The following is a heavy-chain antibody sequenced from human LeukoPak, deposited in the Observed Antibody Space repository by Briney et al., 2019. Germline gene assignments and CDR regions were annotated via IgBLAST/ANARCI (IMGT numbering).Heavy chain of an antibody. CDR1: GFTFRSYA. J-gene: IGHJ4*02. CDR2: IPYDGSDK. CDR3: ARANLLRYDY. D-gene: IGHD1-26*01. V-gene: IGHV3-30*04. Sequence: GGSLRLSCAASGFTFRSYAMHWVRQAPGKGLEWVAVIPYDGSDKYYADSVKGRFTISRDNSKNMVYLQMNSLRAEDTAVYYCARANLLRYDYWGQGTLVTVSS.